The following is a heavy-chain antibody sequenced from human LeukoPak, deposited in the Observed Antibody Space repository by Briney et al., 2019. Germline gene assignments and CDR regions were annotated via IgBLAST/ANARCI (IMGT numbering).Heavy chain of an antibody. V-gene: IGHV3-11*06. CDR1: GFTFSDNY. CDR3: ATEKEMATIHLGYFDL. J-gene: IGHJ2*01. D-gene: IGHD5-24*01. Sequence: GGSLRLSCAASGFTFSDNYMSWLRQAPGRGREWVGYISSSGNKTKNADSVKGRFTISRDNSKNSLYLQMNSPRAEYTAVYYCATEKEMATIHLGYFDLWGRGTLVTVSS. CDR2: ISSSGNKT.